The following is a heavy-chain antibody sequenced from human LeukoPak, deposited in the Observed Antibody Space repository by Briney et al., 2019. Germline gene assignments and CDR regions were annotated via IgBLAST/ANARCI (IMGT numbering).Heavy chain of an antibody. D-gene: IGHD3-22*01. Sequence: SETLSLTCAVYGGSFSGYYWSWIRQPPGKGLEWIEEINHSGSTNYNPSLKSRVTISVDTSKNQFSLKLSSVTAADTAVYYCARLNPFYYYDSSGYSSKSDYWGQGTLVTVSS. CDR1: GGSFSGYY. CDR3: ARLNPFYYYDSSGYSSKSDY. CDR2: INHSGST. V-gene: IGHV4-34*01. J-gene: IGHJ4*02.